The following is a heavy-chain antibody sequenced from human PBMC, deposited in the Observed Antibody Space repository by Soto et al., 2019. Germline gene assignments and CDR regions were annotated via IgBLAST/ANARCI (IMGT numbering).Heavy chain of an antibody. Sequence: GGSMRLSCAASGFIFDDYAMHWVRQAPGKGLEWVSGISWNSGSIGYADSVKARFTISRDNGKNLLYLQMNSLRAEDTAFYYCAKDISGRGSFYYYFGMDVWGQGTTVTVSS. V-gene: IGHV3-9*01. CDR3: AKDISGRGSFYYYFGMDV. CDR2: ISWNSGSI. J-gene: IGHJ6*02. D-gene: IGHD1-26*01. CDR1: GFIFDDYA.